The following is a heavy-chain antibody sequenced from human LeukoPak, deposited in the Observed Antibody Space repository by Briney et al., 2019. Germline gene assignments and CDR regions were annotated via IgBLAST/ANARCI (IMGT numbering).Heavy chain of an antibody. CDR2: VYKTGTT. V-gene: IGHV4-39*07. CDR1: RDYIRHIVYY. J-gene: IGHJ4*02. CDR3: ARLIVGCTDGVCYKGHLY. Sequence: SETLSLTCSVSRDYIRHIVYYWVWIRQPPGRGLEWIDNVYKTGTTSYSPSLSSRVAMSIDTSKSQFSLRVTSVTAADTAVYYCARLIVGCTDGVCYKGHLYWGQGTLVTVSS. D-gene: IGHD2-8*01.